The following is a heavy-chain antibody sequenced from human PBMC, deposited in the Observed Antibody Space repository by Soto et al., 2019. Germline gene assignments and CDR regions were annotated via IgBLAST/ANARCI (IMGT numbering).Heavy chain of an antibody. CDR3: AMDCSVGSCYPGMDG. CDR1: GFNFNSYT. V-gene: IGHV3-21*01. J-gene: IGHJ6*02. Sequence: EVQLLESGGGLVKPWGSLSLSCAASGFNFNSYTINWVRQAPGKRLEWLASISSSGYIFSTDSVRGRLTIYRDNAKNSVYLQMGSLRAEETAVYFCAMDCSVGSCYPGMDGWGHGTTVTVSS. D-gene: IGHD2-15*01. CDR2: ISSSGYI.